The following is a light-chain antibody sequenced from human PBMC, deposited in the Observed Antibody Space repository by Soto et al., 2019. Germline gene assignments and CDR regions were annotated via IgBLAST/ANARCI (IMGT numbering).Light chain of an antibody. J-gene: IGLJ2*01. CDR3: SSYTTSTTRII. V-gene: IGLV2-14*01. CDR1: SSDVGGYIH. Sequence: QSALTQPASVSGSPGQSITISCTGSSSDVGGYIHVSWYQQHPGKAPKLMIYEVSNRPSGVSNRFSGSKSGNTASLTISGLQAEDEADYYCSSYTTSTTRIIFGGGTQLTVL. CDR2: EVS.